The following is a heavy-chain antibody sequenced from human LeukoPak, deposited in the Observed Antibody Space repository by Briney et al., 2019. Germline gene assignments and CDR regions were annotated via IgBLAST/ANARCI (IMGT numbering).Heavy chain of an antibody. V-gene: IGHV4-59*01. CDR2: IYYSGST. CDR3: ARDVGIAAAGYYYYYGMDV. D-gene: IGHD6-13*01. Sequence: SETLSLTCTVSGGSISSNYWSWIRQPPGKGLEWIGYIYYSGSTNYNPSLKSRVTISVDTSKNQFSLKLSSVTAADTAVYYCARDVGIAAAGYYYYYGMDVWGQGTTVTVSS. CDR1: GGSISSNY. J-gene: IGHJ6*02.